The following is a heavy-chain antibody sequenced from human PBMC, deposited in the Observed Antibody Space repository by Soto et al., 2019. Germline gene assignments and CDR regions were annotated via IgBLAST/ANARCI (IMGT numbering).Heavy chain of an antibody. D-gene: IGHD6-25*01. CDR3: ATMKRARLDS. CDR2: MNPNSGNT. V-gene: IGHV1-8*01. Sequence: QVQLLQSGAEVKKPGASVRVSCRASGYTFKNYDINWVRRASGQGLEWMGWMNPNSGNTGYAQKFQDRVTMTSDTSTRTAYMELSSLTAEDTALYYCATMKRARLDSWGRGTVVTVSS. J-gene: IGHJ4*02. CDR1: GYTFKNYD.